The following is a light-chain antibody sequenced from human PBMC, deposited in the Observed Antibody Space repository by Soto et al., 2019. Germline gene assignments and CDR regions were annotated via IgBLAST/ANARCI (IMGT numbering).Light chain of an antibody. CDR2: YAS. Sequence: DIQMTQSPSSLSASVGDRVTITCLASHDIGNYFNWYQQKPGKAPKLLIYYASNLETGVSSRFSGSGSGTDFTFTISSLQPEDIATYFCEQYENLPRFIFGPAPKVDIK. J-gene: IGKJ3*01. CDR3: EQYENLPRFI. CDR1: HDIGNY. V-gene: IGKV1-33*01.